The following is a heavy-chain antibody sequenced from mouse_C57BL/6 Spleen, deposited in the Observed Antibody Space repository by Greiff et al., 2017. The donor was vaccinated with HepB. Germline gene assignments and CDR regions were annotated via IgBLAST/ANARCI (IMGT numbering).Heavy chain of an antibody. Sequence: EVKLVESGEGLVKPGGSLKLSCAASGFTFSSYAMSWVRQTPEKRLEWVAYISSGGDYIYYADTVKGRFTISRDNARNTLYLQMSSLKSEDTAMYYCKAYYSNYDYAMDYWGQGTSVTVSS. V-gene: IGHV5S21*01. J-gene: IGHJ4*01. CDR2: ISSGGDYI. CDR3: KAYYSNYDYAMDY. CDR1: GFTFSSYA. D-gene: IGHD2-5*01.